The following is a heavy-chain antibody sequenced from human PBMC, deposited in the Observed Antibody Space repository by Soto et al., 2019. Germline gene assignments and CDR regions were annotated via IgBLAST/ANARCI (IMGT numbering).Heavy chain of an antibody. CDR2: ISDSGDSA. CDR3: AKDMGATLYYYYYMDV. CDR1: GFTFSSYA. Sequence: PGRSLRLSCAASGFTFSSYAMSWVRQAPGKGLEWVSGISDSGDSAFYAESVKGRFTISRDNSKNTLYLQMNSLRAEDTAVYYCAKDMGATLYYYYYMDVWGKGTTVTVSS. V-gene: IGHV3-23*01. J-gene: IGHJ6*03. D-gene: IGHD3-16*01.